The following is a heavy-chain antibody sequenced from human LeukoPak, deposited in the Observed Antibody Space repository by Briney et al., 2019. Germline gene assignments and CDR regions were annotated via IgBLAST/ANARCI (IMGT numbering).Heavy chain of an antibody. J-gene: IGHJ3*01. CDR1: GFTFSSYT. CDR2: ISSGSTTI. Sequence: GGSLRLSCAASGFTFSSYTMNWVRQAPGKGLEWVSYISSGSTTIYDADSAKGRFTISRDNAKNSLYLQMNSLRAEDTAVYYCARSDAFDFWGQGTMVTVSS. CDR3: ARSDAFDF. V-gene: IGHV3-48*01.